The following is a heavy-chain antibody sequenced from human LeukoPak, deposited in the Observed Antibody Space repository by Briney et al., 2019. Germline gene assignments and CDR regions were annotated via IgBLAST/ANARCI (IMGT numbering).Heavy chain of an antibody. CDR1: EFTFSDYY. CDR2: IGSSGRTI. D-gene: IGHD6-19*01. CDR3: ARDGKAVAVAFDI. Sequence: GGSLRLSCAASEFTFSDYYMSWIRQAPGKGLEWVSYIGSSGRTIYYADSVKGRFTISRDNAKNSLYLQMNSLRAEDTAVYYCARDGKAVAVAFDIWGQGTMVTVSS. J-gene: IGHJ3*02. V-gene: IGHV3-11*04.